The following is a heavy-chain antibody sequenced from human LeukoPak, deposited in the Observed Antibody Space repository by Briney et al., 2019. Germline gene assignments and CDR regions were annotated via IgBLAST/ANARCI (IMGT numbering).Heavy chain of an antibody. V-gene: IGHV1-69*05. CDR1: GGTFSSYA. Sequence: SVKVSCKASGGTFSSYAISWVRQAPGQGLEWMGGIIPIFGTANYAQKLQGRVTMTTDTSMSTAYMELRSLRSDDTAVYYCARGATIFGVVITGYYMDVWGKGTTVTVSS. CDR2: IIPIFGTA. J-gene: IGHJ6*03. CDR3: ARGATIFGVVITGYYMDV. D-gene: IGHD3-3*01.